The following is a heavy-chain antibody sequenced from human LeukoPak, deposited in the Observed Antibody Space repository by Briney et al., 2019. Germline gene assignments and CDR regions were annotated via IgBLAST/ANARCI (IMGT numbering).Heavy chain of an antibody. J-gene: IGHJ5*02. V-gene: IGHV4-30-2*01. Sequence: SETLSLTCTVSGYAIISGGFSWNWIRQPPGKGLEWIGCIYDRGPAHYNPSLKSRFTISVDRPKNQFFLNVTSLIAADTAVYYCARSRQASGLFSSWGQGTLVTVSS. CDR1: GYAIISGGFS. CDR2: IYDRGPA. D-gene: IGHD3-10*01. CDR3: ARSRQASGLFSS.